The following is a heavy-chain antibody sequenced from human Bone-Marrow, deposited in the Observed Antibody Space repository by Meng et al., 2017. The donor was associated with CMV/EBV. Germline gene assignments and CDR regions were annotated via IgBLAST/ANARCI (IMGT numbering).Heavy chain of an antibody. CDR1: GYTFTGYY. CDR3: AREEGAYAWGCYYYYFDL. J-gene: IGHJ4*03. D-gene: IGHD3-10*01. CDR2: INPNSGGT. V-gene: IGHV1-2*02. Sequence: ASVKVSCKASGYTFTGYYVHWVRQAPGQGLEWMGWINPNSGGTKYAQKFQGRVTMTRDTSISTAYMELSRLRSDETAVYCCAREEGAYAWGCYYYYFDLWGQGTLVTVSS.